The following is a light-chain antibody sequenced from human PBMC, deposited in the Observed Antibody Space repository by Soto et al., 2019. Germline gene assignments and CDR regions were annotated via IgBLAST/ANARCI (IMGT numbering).Light chain of an antibody. CDR3: STWDDSLNGWV. Sequence: QSVLTQPPSASGTPGQRVTISCSGSSSNIGSNSVTWYQQFPGTAPQLLMFNDDKRPSGVPDRFSGSRSGTSASLAISGLQSDDEAVYFCSTWDDSLNGWVFGGGTKLTVL. J-gene: IGLJ3*02. CDR2: NDD. CDR1: SSNIGSNS. V-gene: IGLV1-44*01.